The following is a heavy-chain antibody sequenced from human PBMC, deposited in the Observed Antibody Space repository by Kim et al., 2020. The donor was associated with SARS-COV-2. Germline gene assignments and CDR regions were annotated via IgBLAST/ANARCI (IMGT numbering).Heavy chain of an antibody. CDR1: GFTFSSYE. D-gene: IGHD1-26*01. Sequence: GGSLRLSCAASGFTFSSYEMNWVRQAPGKGLEWVSYISSSGSTIYYADSVKGRFTISRDNAKNSLYLQMNSLRAEDTAVYYCASQLSGSSGWSDAFDIWGQGTMVTVSS. V-gene: IGHV3-48*03. J-gene: IGHJ3*02. CDR2: ISSSGSTI. CDR3: ASQLSGSSGWSDAFDI.